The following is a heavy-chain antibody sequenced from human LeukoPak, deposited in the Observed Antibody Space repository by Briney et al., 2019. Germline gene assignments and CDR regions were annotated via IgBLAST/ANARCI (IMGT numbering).Heavy chain of an antibody. V-gene: IGHV3-74*01. J-gene: IGHJ4*02. CDR3: ARGRELLRYFDY. Sequence: PGGSLRLSCAASGFTLSSYWMHWVRQAPGKGLVWVSRINSDGSSTSYADSVKGRFTISRDNAKNTLYLQMNSLRAEDTAVYYCARGRELLRYFDYWGQGTLVTVSS. D-gene: IGHD1-26*01. CDR2: INSDGSST. CDR1: GFTLSSYW.